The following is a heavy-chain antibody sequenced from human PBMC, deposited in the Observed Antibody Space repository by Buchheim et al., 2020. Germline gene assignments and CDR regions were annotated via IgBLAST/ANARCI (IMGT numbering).Heavy chain of an antibody. D-gene: IGHD4-11*01. CDR3: ARVETTNRARYYFGMDV. V-gene: IGHV4-59*01. Sequence: VQLQESGPGLVKPSETLSLTCTVSGGSISSYYWSWIRQPPGKGLEWIGYIYYSGSTNSNPSLKSRVTISVDTSKNQFSLKLSSVTAADTGVYYCARVETTNRARYYFGMDVWGQGTT. CDR2: IYYSGST. CDR1: GGSISSYY. J-gene: IGHJ6*02.